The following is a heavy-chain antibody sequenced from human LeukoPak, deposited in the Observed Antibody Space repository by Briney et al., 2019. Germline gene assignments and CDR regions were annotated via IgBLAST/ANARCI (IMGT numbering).Heavy chain of an antibody. J-gene: IGHJ6*03. D-gene: IGHD3-3*01. CDR1: GGSFSGYY. Sequence: SETLSLTCAVYGGSFSGYYWSWIRQPPGKGLEWIGEINHSGSTNYNPSLKSRVTISVDTSKNQFSLKLSSVTAADTAVYYCASPHWKLLECYHRDYMDVWGKGTTVTVSS. CDR3: ASPHWKLLECYHRDYMDV. CDR2: INHSGST. V-gene: IGHV4-34*01.